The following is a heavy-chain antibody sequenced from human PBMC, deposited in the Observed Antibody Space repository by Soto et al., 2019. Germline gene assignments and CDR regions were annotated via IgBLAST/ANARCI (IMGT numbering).Heavy chain of an antibody. V-gene: IGHV1-18*01. CDR1: GYTFTRYG. D-gene: IGHD3-16*01. CDR3: AMVDVYVTPSPQDV. CDR2: INTYNGNT. J-gene: IGHJ6*02. Sequence: QVQLVQSGAEVKNPGASVKVSCKASGYTFTRYGIGWARQAPGQGLEWMGWINTYNGNTNYAQNVQGRVNLTTDTSTSTVYMELRSLRSNDTAIYYCAMVDVYVTPSPQDVWGQGTTVIVSS.